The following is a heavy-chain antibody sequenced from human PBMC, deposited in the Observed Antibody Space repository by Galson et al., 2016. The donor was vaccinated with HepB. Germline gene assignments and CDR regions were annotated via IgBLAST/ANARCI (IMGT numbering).Heavy chain of an antibody. D-gene: IGHD4-11*01. CDR1: GFIFNNSG. CDR3: ARERYSHYEGDAFDI. CDR2: ISLSSSYI. Sequence: SLRLSCAASGFIFNNSGMIWVRQTPGKGLEWISSISLSSSYIYYADSVKGRFTISRDNPKNSLYLQMNSLRAVDTAVYYCARERYSHYEGDAFDIWGQGTMVTVSS. V-gene: IGHV3-21*01. J-gene: IGHJ3*02.